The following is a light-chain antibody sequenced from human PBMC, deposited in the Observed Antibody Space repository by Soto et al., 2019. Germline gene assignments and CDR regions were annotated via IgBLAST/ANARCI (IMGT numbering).Light chain of an antibody. CDR2: AAY. CDR1: QGIRND. V-gene: IGKV1-6*01. J-gene: IGKJ1*01. Sequence: AIQMTQSPSSLSASVGDRVTITCRASQGIRNDLGWYQQKPGKAPKLLIYAAYSLQSGVPSRFSGSGSGTDFTLTISSLPPEDFATYYCLQDYNYPCTFGQGTKVEIK. CDR3: LQDYNYPCT.